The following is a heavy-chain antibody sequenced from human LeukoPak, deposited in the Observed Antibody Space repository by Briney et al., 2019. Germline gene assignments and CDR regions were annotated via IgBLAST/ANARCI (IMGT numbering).Heavy chain of an antibody. Sequence: SETLSLTCAVYGGSFSSYYWSWIRQPPGKGLEWIGEINHSGSTNYNPSLKSRVTISVDTSKNQYPLKLSSVTAADTAVYYCAFRRDGYSRYYDLWGRGTLVTVSS. CDR2: INHSGST. D-gene: IGHD5-24*01. CDR3: AFRRDGYSRYYDL. J-gene: IGHJ2*01. CDR1: GGSFSSYY. V-gene: IGHV4-34*01.